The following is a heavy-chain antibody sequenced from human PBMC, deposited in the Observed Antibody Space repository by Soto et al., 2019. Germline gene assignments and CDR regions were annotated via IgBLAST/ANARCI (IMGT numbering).Heavy chain of an antibody. Sequence: ALVKVSCKAAGYTFTKYGIGWVRQAHGQGLEWMGWIVTYNGNTQSTQKLQGRVTFSIDTSTRTVFLELTSLKFDDAAVYYCARGFIPENYWGQGTRVTVSS. CDR2: IVTYNGNT. CDR1: GYTFTKYG. J-gene: IGHJ4*02. V-gene: IGHV1-18*01. D-gene: IGHD2-2*01. CDR3: ARGFIPENY.